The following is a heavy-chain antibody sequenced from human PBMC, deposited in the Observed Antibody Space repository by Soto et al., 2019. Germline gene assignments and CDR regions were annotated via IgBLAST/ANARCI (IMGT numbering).Heavy chain of an antibody. Sequence: ASVKVSCKASGYTFTSYAIHWVRQAPLQRLEWMVCINAGNGNTKYSQKFQGRVTITRDTSASTAYMELSSLRSEDTAVYYCARDGFTVNTQTTPGYGMDFWGQGTTVTVSS. CDR3: ARDGFTVNTQTTPGYGMDF. V-gene: IGHV1-3*01. J-gene: IGHJ6*02. D-gene: IGHD4-17*01. CDR1: GYTFTSYA. CDR2: INAGNGNT.